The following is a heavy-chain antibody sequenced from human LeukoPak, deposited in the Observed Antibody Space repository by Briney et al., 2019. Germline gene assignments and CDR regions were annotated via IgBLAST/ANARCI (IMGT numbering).Heavy chain of an antibody. Sequence: GGSLRLSCAASGFTFSSYSMNWVRQAPGKGLEWVSSISSSSSYIYYADSVKGRFTIPRDNAKNSLYLQMNSLRAEDTAVYYWARDYWSGIGFFFDYWGQGTLVTVSS. CDR3: ARDYWSGIGFFFDY. V-gene: IGHV3-21*01. CDR1: GFTFSSYS. D-gene: IGHD6-13*01. CDR2: ISSSSSYI. J-gene: IGHJ4*02.